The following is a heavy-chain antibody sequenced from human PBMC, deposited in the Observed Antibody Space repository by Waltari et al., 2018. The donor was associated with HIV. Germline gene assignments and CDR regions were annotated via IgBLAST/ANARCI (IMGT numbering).Heavy chain of an antibody. CDR2: IKQDGSDT. J-gene: IGHJ4*02. CDR3: ARANLRERRADY. CDR1: EFTFSSYW. V-gene: IGHV3-7*01. D-gene: IGHD1-26*01. Sequence: EVQLVESGGDLVQPGGSLRLSCAASEFTFSSYWMSWVRQGPGKGLEWVANIKQDGSDTFYVDSVKGRFTISRDNAKSSLYLEMNSLIVEDTAVYYCARANLRERRADYWGQGTLVTVSS.